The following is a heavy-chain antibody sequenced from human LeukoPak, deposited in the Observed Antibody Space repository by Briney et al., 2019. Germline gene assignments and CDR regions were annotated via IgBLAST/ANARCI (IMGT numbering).Heavy chain of an antibody. V-gene: IGHV5-51*01. D-gene: IGHD6-6*01. CDR3: ARNGMAARTEDDYYYYYMDV. CDR2: IYPGDSAN. CDR1: GYSFTCYW. Sequence: GEALKISCKGPGYSFTCYWIGWGRQMPGKGLGWVGIIYPGDSANRYSTSFQGQVTISADKSIKTAYLQWSSLKASDTAMYYCARNGMAARTEDDYYYYYMDVWGKGTTVTV. J-gene: IGHJ6*03.